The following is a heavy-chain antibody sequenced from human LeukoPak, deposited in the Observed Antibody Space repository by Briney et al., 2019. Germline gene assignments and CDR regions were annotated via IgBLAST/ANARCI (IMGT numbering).Heavy chain of an antibody. D-gene: IGHD6-19*01. Sequence: GGSLRLSCAASGYTFSSYAMSWVRQAPGKGLEWVSAISGSGGSTYYADSMKGRFTISRDNSKNTLYLQMNSLRAEDTAVYYCAKAQWLVLLPNYWGQGTLVTVSS. V-gene: IGHV3-23*01. J-gene: IGHJ4*02. CDR1: GYTFSSYA. CDR3: AKAQWLVLLPNY. CDR2: ISGSGGST.